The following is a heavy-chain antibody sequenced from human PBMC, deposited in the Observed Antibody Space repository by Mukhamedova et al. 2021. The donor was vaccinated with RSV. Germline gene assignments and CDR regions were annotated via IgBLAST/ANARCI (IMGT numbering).Heavy chain of an antibody. D-gene: IGHD5-18*01. CDR3: AKEQIRKSMVKGSDQ. CDR2: MADDGSSK. Sequence: EWVAVMADDGSSKIYAESVKGRFTISRDNSKNTLYLEMNSLTSEDTAVYYCAKEQIRKSMVKGSDQWGQGTPVPVSS. V-gene: IGHV3-30*18. J-gene: IGHJ4*02.